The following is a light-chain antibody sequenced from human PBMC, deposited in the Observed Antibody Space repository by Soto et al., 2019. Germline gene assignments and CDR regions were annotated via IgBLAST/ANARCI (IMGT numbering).Light chain of an antibody. CDR2: GAS. V-gene: IGKV1-27*01. J-gene: IGKJ3*01. CDR3: QNYNSFFQFP. CDR1: QGISNY. Sequence: DIQMTQSPSSLYASVGDRVTITCRASQGISNYLAWYQQKPGKVPNLLIYGASTLHSGVPSRYRGSGSGTDFTLTISSQNPEDVGTYYCQNYNSFFQFPFGPGSKVDIK.